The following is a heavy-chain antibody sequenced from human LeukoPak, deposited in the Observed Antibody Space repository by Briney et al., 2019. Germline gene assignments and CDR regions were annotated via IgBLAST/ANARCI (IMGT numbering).Heavy chain of an antibody. D-gene: IGHD5-12*01. Sequence: SETLSLTCAVYGGSFSGYYWSWIRQPPGKGLEWIGEINHSGSTNYNPSLKSRVTISVDTSKNQFSLKLSSVTAADTAVYYCARNSGYELNFDYWGQGTLVTVSS. CDR1: GGSFSGYY. J-gene: IGHJ4*02. CDR3: ARNSGYELNFDY. V-gene: IGHV4-34*01. CDR2: INHSGST.